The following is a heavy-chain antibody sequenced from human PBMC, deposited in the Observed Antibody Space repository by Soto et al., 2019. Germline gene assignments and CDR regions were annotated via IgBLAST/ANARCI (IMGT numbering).Heavy chain of an antibody. D-gene: IGHD6-19*01. Sequence: QVQLVQSGAEVKKPGSSVKVSCKASGGTFSSYAISWVRQAPGQGLEWMGGIIPIFGTANYAQKFQGRVTITADESTSPAYMETSSLRSEDTAVYYCPSNMAGTSLYFDYWGQGTLVTVSS. CDR2: IIPIFGTA. CDR1: GGTFSSYA. V-gene: IGHV1-69*12. J-gene: IGHJ4*02. CDR3: PSNMAGTSLYFDY.